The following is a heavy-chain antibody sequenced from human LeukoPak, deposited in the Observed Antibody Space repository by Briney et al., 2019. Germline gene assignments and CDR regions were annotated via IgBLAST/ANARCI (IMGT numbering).Heavy chain of an antibody. D-gene: IGHD1-26*01. CDR1: GFTFSTYA. CDR3: ARDWSCDS. CDR2: IRDSGAKT. Sequence: QSGGSLRLSCAASGFTFSTYAMTWVRQAPGKGLEWVSAIRDSGAKTSYADSVRGRFTISRANSKNMVYLQMNNLRVEDTAVYSCARDWSCDSWGQGTLVTVSS. J-gene: IGHJ4*02. V-gene: IGHV3-23*01.